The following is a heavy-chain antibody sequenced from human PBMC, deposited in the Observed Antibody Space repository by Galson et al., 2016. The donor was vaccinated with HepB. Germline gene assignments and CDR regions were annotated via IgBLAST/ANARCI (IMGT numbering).Heavy chain of an antibody. CDR2: VNYDGTKK. V-gene: IGHV3-33*01. J-gene: IGHJ6*04. CDR3: AGVRKDYYYYYGMEV. Sequence: SLRLSCAASGFTFSYYGMHWVRQAPGKGLDWVAAVNYDGTKKGYADSVKGRFAISRDNYEDTLYLQMNSLRAEDTAGYYCAGVRKDYYYYYGMEVWGKGTTVTVSS. CDR1: GFTFSYYG.